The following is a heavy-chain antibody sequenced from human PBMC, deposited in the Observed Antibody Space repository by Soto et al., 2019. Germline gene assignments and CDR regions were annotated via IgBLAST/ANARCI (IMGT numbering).Heavy chain of an antibody. J-gene: IGHJ4*02. CDR3: ARDKWESSGYYYLFDY. D-gene: IGHD3-22*01. V-gene: IGHV1-18*04. CDR2: ISAYNGNT. Sequence: VASVKVSCKASGYTFTSYGISWVRQAPGRGLEWMGWISAYNGNTNYAQKLQGRVTMTTDTSTSTAYMELRSLRSDDTAVYYCARDKWESSGYYYLFDYWGQGTLVTVSS. CDR1: GYTFTSYG.